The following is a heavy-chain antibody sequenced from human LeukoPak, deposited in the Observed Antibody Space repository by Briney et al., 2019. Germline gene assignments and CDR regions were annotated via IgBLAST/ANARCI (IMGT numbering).Heavy chain of an antibody. Sequence: SETLSLTCTVSGGSISNYYWSWIRQPPGKGLEWIGYIYYSGSTNYNPSLKSRVTISVDTSKNQFSLKLSSVTAADTAVYYCARGKYQVSIFCTPGCCYPGAFDIWGQGTMGTVSS. V-gene: IGHV4-59*01. CDR1: GGSISNYY. CDR3: ARGKYQVSIFCTPGCCYPGAFDI. D-gene: IGHD2-15*01. J-gene: IGHJ3*02. CDR2: IYYSGST.